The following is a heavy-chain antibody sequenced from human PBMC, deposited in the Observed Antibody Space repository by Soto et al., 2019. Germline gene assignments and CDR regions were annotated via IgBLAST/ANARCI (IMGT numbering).Heavy chain of an antibody. CDR2: ISAYNGNT. D-gene: IGHD3-3*01. CDR3: ARDQDDFWSGYYHYYGMDV. Sequence: RASVKVSCKASGYTFTSYGISWVRQAPGQGLEWMGWISAYNGNTNYAQKLQGRVTMTTDTSTSTAYMELRSLRSDDTAVYYCARDQDDFWSGYYHYYGMDVWGQGTTVTVSS. V-gene: IGHV1-18*04. CDR1: GYTFTSYG. J-gene: IGHJ6*02.